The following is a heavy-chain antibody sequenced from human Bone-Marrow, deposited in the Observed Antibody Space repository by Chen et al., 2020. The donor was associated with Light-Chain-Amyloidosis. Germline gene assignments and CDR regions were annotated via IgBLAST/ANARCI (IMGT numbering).Heavy chain of an antibody. CDR1: GFTFGAYA. CDR3: TRDVPSKARFLEWVGFDP. V-gene: IGHV3-49*04. J-gene: IGHJ5*02. CDR2: IRSKAYGGTT. D-gene: IGHD3-3*01. Sequence: EVQLVESGGGLVQPGRSLRLSCTASGFTFGAYAMSWVRQASGKGLEWVGFIRSKAYGGTTEYAASVKGRFTISRDDSKSIAYLQMNSLKTEDTAVYYCTRDVPSKARFLEWVGFDPWGQGTLVTVSS.